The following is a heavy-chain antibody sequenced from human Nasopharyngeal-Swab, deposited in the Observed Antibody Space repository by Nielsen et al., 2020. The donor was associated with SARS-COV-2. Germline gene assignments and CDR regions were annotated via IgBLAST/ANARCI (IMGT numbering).Heavy chain of an antibody. D-gene: IGHD5-18*01. CDR2: IYYSGST. V-gene: IGHV4-39*01. CDR3: ASHRRGYSEDYGMDV. Sequence: RQAPGKGLEWIGSIYYSGSTYYNPSLKSRVTISVDTSKNQFSLKLSSVTAAGTAVYYCASHRRGYSEDYGMDVWGQGTTVTVSS. J-gene: IGHJ6*02.